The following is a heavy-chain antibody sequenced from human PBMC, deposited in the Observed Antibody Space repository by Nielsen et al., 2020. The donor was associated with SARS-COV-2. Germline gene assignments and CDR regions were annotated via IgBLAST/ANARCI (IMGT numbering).Heavy chain of an antibody. Sequence: SVKVSCKASGYTFTSYGISWVRQAPGQGLEWMGGIIPIFGTANYAQKFQGRVTITADESTSTAYMELSSLRSEDTAVYYCATYSSSWYSYYYYYMDVWGKGTTVTVSS. CDR1: GYTFTSYG. D-gene: IGHD6-13*01. V-gene: IGHV1-69*13. CDR3: ATYSSSWYSYYYYYMDV. CDR2: IIPIFGTA. J-gene: IGHJ6*03.